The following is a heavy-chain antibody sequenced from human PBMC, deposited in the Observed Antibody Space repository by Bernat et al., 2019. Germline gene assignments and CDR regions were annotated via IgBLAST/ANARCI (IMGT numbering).Heavy chain of an antibody. CDR1: GFTFGGYT. V-gene: IGHV3-21*01. J-gene: IGHJ3*02. D-gene: IGHD6-6*01. CDR3: ARGRQHVDSDGFDI. Sequence: EVQLVESGGGLVKPGGSLSLSGAASGFTFGGYTMSWFGRPPGRGLEWVAFISSNINYIYYADSVQGRFTISRDSAKNSLYLQMSSLRAEDTAVYYCARGRQHVDSDGFDIWGQGTMVTVSS. CDR2: ISSNINYI.